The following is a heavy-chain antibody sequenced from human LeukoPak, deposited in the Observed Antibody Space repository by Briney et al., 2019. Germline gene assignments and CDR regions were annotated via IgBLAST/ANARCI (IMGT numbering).Heavy chain of an antibody. J-gene: IGHJ6*03. D-gene: IGHD2-21*02. CDR3: ARAYCGGDCYSEGYYYYYMDV. Sequence: SETLSLTCTVSGGSISSYYWTWIRQPPGKGLEWIGSIYHSGSTYYNPSLKSRVTISVDTSKNQFSLKLSSVTAADTAVYYCARAYCGGDCYSEGYYYYYMDVWGKGTTVTVSS. V-gene: IGHV4-38-2*02. CDR1: GGSISSYY. CDR2: IYHSGST.